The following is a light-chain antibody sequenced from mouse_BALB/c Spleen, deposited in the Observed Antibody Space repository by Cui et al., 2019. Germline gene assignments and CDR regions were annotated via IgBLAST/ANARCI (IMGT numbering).Light chain of an antibody. J-gene: IGKJ1*01. CDR2: GAT. CDR3: QEVLSTPWT. V-gene: IGKV12-89*01. Sequence: LQMTQSPASLSASVGETVTITCGASDNIYGALNWYQRKQGQSPKLLIYGATNLADGRSWRFSGSGSGRQYPLKISSLHPDGVATYYCQEVLSTPWTFGGGTKLEIK. CDR1: DNIYGA.